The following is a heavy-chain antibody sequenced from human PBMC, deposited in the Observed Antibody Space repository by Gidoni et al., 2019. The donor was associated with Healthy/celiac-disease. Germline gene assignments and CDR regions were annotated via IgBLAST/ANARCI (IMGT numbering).Heavy chain of an antibody. CDR2: IYYSGSP. J-gene: IGHJ5*02. D-gene: IGHD6-19*01. CDR3: ARRSSSGWNNWFDP. V-gene: IGHV4-39*01. Sequence: QLQLQESGPGLVKPSETLSLTCTVSGGSISSSSYYWGWIRQPPGKGLEWIGSIYYSGSPYYNPSLKSRVTISVDTSKNQFSLKLSSVTAADTAVYYCARRSSSGWNNWFDPWGQGTLVTVSS. CDR1: GGSISSSSYY.